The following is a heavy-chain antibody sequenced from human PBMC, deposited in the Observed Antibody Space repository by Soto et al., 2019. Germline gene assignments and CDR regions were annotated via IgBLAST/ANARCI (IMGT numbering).Heavy chain of an antibody. Sequence: GGSLRLSCTASGFTFGDYAMSWFRQAPGKGLEWVGFIRSKAYGGTTEYAASVKGRFTISRDDSKSIAYLQMNSLKTEDTAVYYCSSGSYSPYYYYYGMDVWGQGTTVTVSS. CDR3: SSGSYSPYYYYYGMDV. D-gene: IGHD1-26*01. CDR1: GFTFGDYA. J-gene: IGHJ6*02. CDR2: IRSKAYGGTT. V-gene: IGHV3-49*03.